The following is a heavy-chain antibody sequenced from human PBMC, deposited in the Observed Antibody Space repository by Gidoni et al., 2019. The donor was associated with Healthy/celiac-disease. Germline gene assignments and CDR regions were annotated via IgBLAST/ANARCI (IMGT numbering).Heavy chain of an antibody. J-gene: IGHJ4*02. V-gene: IGHV3-21*01. D-gene: IGHD6-6*01. Sequence: EVQLVESGGGLVKPGGSLRLSCAASGFTFSSYSMNWVRQAPGKGLEWGSFNCSRSRYKYYADSGKGRFTNSKDKAKNSLYLQMNSLRAEDTAGYYCARELHEYKLGDWGQGTLVTVSS. CDR2: NCSRSRYK. CDR3: ARELHEYKLGD. CDR1: GFTFSSYS.